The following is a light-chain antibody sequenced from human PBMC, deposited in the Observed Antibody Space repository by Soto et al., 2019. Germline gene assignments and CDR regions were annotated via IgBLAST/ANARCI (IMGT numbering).Light chain of an antibody. CDR3: SSYVGINNLV. V-gene: IGLV2-8*01. J-gene: IGLJ2*01. CDR2: EVN. Sequence: QSVLTQPPSASGSPGQSVTISCTGTSSDVGGYNYVSWYQQHPGKAPKLMIYEVNKRPSGVPDRFSGSKSDNTASLTVSGLQAEDEADYYCSSYVGINNLVFGGGTKLTVL. CDR1: SSDVGGYNY.